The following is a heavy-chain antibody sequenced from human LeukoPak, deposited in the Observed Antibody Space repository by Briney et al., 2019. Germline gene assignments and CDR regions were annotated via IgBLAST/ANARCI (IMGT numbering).Heavy chain of an antibody. V-gene: IGHV4-34*01. CDR1: GGSFSGYY. J-gene: IGHJ5*02. CDR2: INHSGST. Sequence: SETLSLTCAVYGGSFSGYYWSWIRQPPGKGLEWIGEINHSGSTNYNPSLKSRVTISVDTSKNQFSLKLSSVAAADTAVYYCACRRGYCSGGSCYRGRFHPWGQGTLVSVSS. D-gene: IGHD2-15*01. CDR3: ACRRGYCSGGSCYRGRFHP.